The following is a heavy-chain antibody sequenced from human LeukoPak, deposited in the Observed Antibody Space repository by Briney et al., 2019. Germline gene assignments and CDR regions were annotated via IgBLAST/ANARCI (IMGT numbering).Heavy chain of an antibody. V-gene: IGHV4-31*03. CDR3: ARFSPRPSAFDI. CDR2: IYYSGST. D-gene: IGHD6-6*01. Sequence: SETLSLTCTVSGGSISRGGYYWSWIRQHPGKGLEWIGYIYYSGSTYYNPSLKSRVTISVDTSKNQFSLKLSSVTAADTAVYYCARFSPRPSAFDIWGQGTMVTVSS. CDR1: GGSISRGGYY. J-gene: IGHJ3*02.